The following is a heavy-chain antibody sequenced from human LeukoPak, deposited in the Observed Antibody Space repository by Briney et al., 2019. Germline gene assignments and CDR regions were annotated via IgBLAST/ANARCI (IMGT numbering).Heavy chain of an antibody. V-gene: IGHV1-18*01. D-gene: IGHD1-26*01. CDR1: DYTFTNYG. CDR2: ISTYNGNT. Sequence: VASVKVSCKASDYTFTNYGVSWVRQAPGQGLEWVGWISTYNGNTNYAQKLQDRVTMTTDTSTTTAYMELRSLRSDDTAVYYCARGMGATTFADSDFWGQGTLVTVSS. J-gene: IGHJ4*02. CDR3: ARGMGATTFADSDF.